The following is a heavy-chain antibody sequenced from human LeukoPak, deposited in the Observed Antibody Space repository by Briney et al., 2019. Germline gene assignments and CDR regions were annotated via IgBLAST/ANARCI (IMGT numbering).Heavy chain of an antibody. CDR2: INPSGGST. D-gene: IGHD3-9*01. Sequence: ASVKVSCKASGYTFTSYGISWVRQAPGQGLEWMGIINPSGGSTSYAQKFQGRVTMTRDTSTSTVYMELSSLRSEDTAVYYCARDRRDILTGYYGLDPRGPGYWGQGTLVTVSS. J-gene: IGHJ4*02. CDR1: GYTFTSYG. V-gene: IGHV1-46*01. CDR3: ARDRRDILTGYYGLDPRGPGY.